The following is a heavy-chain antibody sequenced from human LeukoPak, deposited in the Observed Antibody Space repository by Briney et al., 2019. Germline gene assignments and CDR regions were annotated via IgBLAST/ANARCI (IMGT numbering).Heavy chain of an antibody. J-gene: IGHJ4*02. CDR2: IYYSGST. Sequence: SETLSLTCTVSGGSISSYYWSWIRQPPGKGLEWIGYIYYSGSTNYNPSLKSRVTISVDTSKNQFSLKLSSVTAADTAVYYCARYHWSLVDTAMVEDYWGQGTLVTVSS. V-gene: IGHV4-59*08. D-gene: IGHD5-18*01. CDR1: GGSISSYY. CDR3: ARYHWSLVDTAMVEDY.